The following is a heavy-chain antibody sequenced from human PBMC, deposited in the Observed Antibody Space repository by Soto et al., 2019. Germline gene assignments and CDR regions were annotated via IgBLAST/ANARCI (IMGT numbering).Heavy chain of an antibody. D-gene: IGHD6-13*01. V-gene: IGHV4-30-4*01. CDR2: IYYSGST. CDR3: ARGITIAAAATARRAFDI. CDR1: GGSISSGDYY. J-gene: IGHJ3*02. Sequence: PSETLSLTCTVSGGSISSGDYYWRWIRQPPGKGLEWIGYIYYSGSTYYNPSLKSRVTISVDTSKNQFSLKLSSVTAADTAVYYCARGITIAAAATARRAFDIWGQGTMVTVSS.